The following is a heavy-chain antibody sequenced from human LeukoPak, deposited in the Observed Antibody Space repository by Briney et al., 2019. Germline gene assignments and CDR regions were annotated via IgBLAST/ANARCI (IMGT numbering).Heavy chain of an antibody. CDR3: AREGETATIRGPLYYFDY. D-gene: IGHD5-24*01. J-gene: IGHJ4*02. CDR1: GFTFSSYA. Sequence: PGGSLRLSCAASGFTFSSYAMHWVRQAPGKGLEYVSAISSNGGSTYYANSVKGRFTISRDNSKNTLYLQMGSLRAEDMAVYYCAREGETATIRGPLYYFDYWGQGTLVTVSS. V-gene: IGHV3-64*01. CDR2: ISSNGGST.